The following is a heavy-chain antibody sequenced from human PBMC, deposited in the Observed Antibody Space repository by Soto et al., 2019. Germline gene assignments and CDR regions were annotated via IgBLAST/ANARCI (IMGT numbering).Heavy chain of an antibody. V-gene: IGHV1-2*02. CDR1: GDSFNDYY. Sequence: ASVKVACKTSGDSFNDYYIHWVRQAPGQGLEWMGWINPNGGVTKYAQKFQGRVTVTRDTSIRTVYMELSSLRSDDTAVYYCARESGGATATLGYYYFYMDVRG. CDR3: ARESGGATATLGYYYFYMDV. CDR2: INPNGGVT. D-gene: IGHD5-12*01. J-gene: IGHJ6*03.